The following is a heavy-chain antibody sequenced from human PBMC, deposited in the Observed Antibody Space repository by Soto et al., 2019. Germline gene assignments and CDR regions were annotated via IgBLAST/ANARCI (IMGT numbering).Heavy chain of an antibody. CDR3: ARDREQWPIRGSGMDV. D-gene: IGHD6-19*01. Sequence: GGSLRLSCAASGFTFSSYAMSWVRQAPGKGLEWVSAISGSGGTIYYADSVKGRFTISRDNAKSSLYLQMNSLRAEDTAVYYCARDREQWPIRGSGMDVWGQGTTVTVSS. J-gene: IGHJ6*02. CDR1: GFTFSSYA. V-gene: IGHV3-23*01. CDR2: ISGSGGTI.